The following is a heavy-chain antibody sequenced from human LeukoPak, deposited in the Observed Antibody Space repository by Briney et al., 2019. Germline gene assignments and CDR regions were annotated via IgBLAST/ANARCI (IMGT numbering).Heavy chain of an antibody. V-gene: IGHV1-3*04. J-gene: IGHJ1*01. Sequence: ASVKVSCKASGYTFTSYTIHWVRQAPGQRLEWMGWINTGNGNTRYSQKFQGRVTIARDTSASTAYMELSSLRSEDTAVYYCARAMSYFQHWGQGTLVTVSS. CDR2: INTGNGNT. D-gene: IGHD3-22*01. CDR1: GYTFTSYT. CDR3: ARAMSYFQH.